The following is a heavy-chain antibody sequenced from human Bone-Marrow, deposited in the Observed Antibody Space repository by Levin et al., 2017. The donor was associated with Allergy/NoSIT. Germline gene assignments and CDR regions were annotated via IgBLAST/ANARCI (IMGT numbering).Heavy chain of an antibody. J-gene: IGHJ5*02. CDR2: ISPSGST. CDR3: ARTPLTGNYGDWFDP. CDR1: GGSFSGYY. V-gene: IGHV4-34*01. Sequence: NASETLSLTCAVYGGSFSGYYWSWIRQTPGKGLEWIGEISPSGSTNYNPSLKGRITISIDTSKTQFSLKLSFVTAADTAVYFCARTPLTGNYGDWFDPWGQGTLVTVSS. D-gene: IGHD3-9*01.